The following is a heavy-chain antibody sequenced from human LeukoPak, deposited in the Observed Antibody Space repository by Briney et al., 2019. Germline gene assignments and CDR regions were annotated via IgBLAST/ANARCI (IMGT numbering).Heavy chain of an antibody. CDR3: ARGQDDAFYYYYGMDV. CDR1: GYTFTSYD. V-gene: IGHV1-8*01. J-gene: IGHJ6*02. D-gene: IGHD1-1*01. CDR2: MNPNSGNT. Sequence: ASVKVSCKASGYTFTSYDINWVRQATGQGLEWMGWMNPNSGNTGYAQKFQGRVTMTRNTSISTAYMELSSLRSEDTAVYYCARGQDDAFYYYYGMDVWGQGTTVTVSS.